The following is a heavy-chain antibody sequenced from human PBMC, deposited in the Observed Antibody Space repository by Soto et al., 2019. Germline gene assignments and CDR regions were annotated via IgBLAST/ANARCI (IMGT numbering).Heavy chain of an antibody. Sequence: QVQLVQSGAEVKKPGASVMLSCKASGYTFTSYYMHWVRQAPGQGLEWMGIINPDGCSTRYAQKFQGRVTMTRDTSTSTFYMELSSLRSEDTAVYYCAKAPRGGVIITTYSAHIDYWGQGTLVTVSS. CDR1: GYTFTSYY. CDR2: INPDGCST. D-gene: IGHD3-3*01. CDR3: AKAPRGGVIITTYSAHIDY. V-gene: IGHV1-46*01. J-gene: IGHJ4*02.